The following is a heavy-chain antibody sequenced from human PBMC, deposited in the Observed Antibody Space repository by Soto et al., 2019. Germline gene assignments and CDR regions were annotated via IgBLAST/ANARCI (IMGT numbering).Heavy chain of an antibody. Sequence: PGGYLRLSCAASGFTFSSYAMHWVRQAPGKGLEWVAVISYDGSNKYYADSVKGRFTISRDNSKNTLYLQMNSLRAEDTAVYYCARDMYDSSGYPDYWGQGT. D-gene: IGHD3-22*01. J-gene: IGHJ4*02. CDR2: ISYDGSNK. V-gene: IGHV3-30-3*01. CDR3: ARDMYDSSGYPDY. CDR1: GFTFSSYA.